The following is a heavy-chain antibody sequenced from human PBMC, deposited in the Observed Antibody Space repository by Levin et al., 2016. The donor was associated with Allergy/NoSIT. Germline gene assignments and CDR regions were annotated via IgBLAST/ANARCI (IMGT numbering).Heavy chain of an antibody. CDR2: IKQDGSEK. Sequence: GESLKISCAASGFTFSTYWMSWVRQAPGKGLEWVANIKQDGSEKYYADSVKGRFTISKDNARNSLYLQMNSLRAEDTAVYYCARRITIFRVVIGRYFDLWGRGTLVTVSS. CDR1: GFTFSTYW. CDR3: ARRITIFRVVIGRYFDL. D-gene: IGHD3-3*01. J-gene: IGHJ2*01. V-gene: IGHV3-7*05.